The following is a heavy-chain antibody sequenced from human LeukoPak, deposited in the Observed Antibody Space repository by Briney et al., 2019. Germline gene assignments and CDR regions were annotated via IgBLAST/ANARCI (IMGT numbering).Heavy chain of an antibody. V-gene: IGHV4-59*01. J-gene: IGHJ3*02. D-gene: IGHD6-13*01. CDR1: GGSISSYY. CDR2: IYHSGST. Sequence: SETLSLTCSVSGGSISSYYWSWIRQPPGKGTEWIGNIYHSGSTNYKPSLKSRVTILVDTSKNQFSLKLSSVTAADTAVYYCAKYSSSWSAFDIWGQGTMVTVSS. CDR3: AKYSSSWSAFDI.